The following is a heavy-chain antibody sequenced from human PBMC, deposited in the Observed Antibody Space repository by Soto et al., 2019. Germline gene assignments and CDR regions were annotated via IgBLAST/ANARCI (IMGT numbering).Heavy chain of an antibody. CDR3: VKDLGIERITGTEYDY. Sequence: GGSLRLSCSASGFTFSSYAMHWVRQAPGKGLEYISAISSNGGSTYYADSVKGRFTISRDNSKNTLYLQMSSLRAEDTAVYYCVKDLGIERITGTEYDYWGQGTLVTVSS. CDR2: ISSNGGST. V-gene: IGHV3-64D*08. D-gene: IGHD1-20*01. CDR1: GFTFSSYA. J-gene: IGHJ4*02.